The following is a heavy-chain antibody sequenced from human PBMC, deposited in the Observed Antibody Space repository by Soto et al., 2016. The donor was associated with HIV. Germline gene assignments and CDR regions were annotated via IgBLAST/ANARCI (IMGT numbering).Heavy chain of an antibody. V-gene: IGHV1-8*03. Sequence: QVQLVQSGAEVKKPGASVKVSCKASGYTFTSYDINWVRQATGQGLEWMGWMNPNSGNTGYAQKFQGRVTITRNTSISTAYMELSSLRSEDTAVYYCARAIRQRVTGTTSVEYYFDYWGQGTLVTVSS. J-gene: IGHJ4*02. D-gene: IGHD1-20*01. CDR2: MNPNSGNT. CDR1: GYTFTSYD. CDR3: ARAIRQRVTGTTSVEYYFDY.